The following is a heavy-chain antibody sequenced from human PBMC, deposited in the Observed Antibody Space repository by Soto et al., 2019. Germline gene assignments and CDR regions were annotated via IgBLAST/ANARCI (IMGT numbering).Heavy chain of an antibody. J-gene: IGHJ4*02. Sequence: HPGGSLRLSCAASGFTFSSYGMSWVRQAPGKGLEWVSVISGSGDSTYYADSVKGRFTISRDNSQNTLYLQMNSLRAEDTAVYYFCKTLHSWNSFPDFWGQGTL. CDR3: CKTLHSWNSFPDF. D-gene: IGHD1-7*01. CDR2: ISGSGDST. CDR1: GFTFSSYG. V-gene: IGHV3-23*01.